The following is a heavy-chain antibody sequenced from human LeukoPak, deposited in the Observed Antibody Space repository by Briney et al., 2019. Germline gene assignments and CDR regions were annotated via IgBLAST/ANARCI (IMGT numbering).Heavy chain of an antibody. CDR3: ARDNDSRDPPHFDY. CDR2: FDPEDGET. J-gene: IGHJ4*02. Sequence: GASVKVSCKVSGYTLTELSMHWVRQAPGKGLQWMGSFDPEDGETIYAQKFQDRVTMTEDTSTNTAYMELSSLRSEDTAVYYCARDNDSRDPPHFDYWGQGTLVTVSS. D-gene: IGHD3-16*01. V-gene: IGHV1-24*01. CDR1: GYTLTELS.